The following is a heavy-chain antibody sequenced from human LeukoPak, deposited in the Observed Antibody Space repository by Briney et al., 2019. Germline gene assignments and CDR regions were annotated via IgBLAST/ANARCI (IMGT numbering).Heavy chain of an antibody. J-gene: IGHJ6*02. V-gene: IGHV3-74*01. D-gene: IGHD3-10*02. CDR2: INSDGSRT. CDR1: GFTFSKYW. Sequence: PGGSLRLSCAASGFTFSKYWTHWVRQAPGKGLVWVSRINSDGSRTNYADSVKGRFTISRDNSKNTLYLQMNSLRAEDTAVYYCAKDLPWVFGELLGYGMDVWGQGTTVTVSS. CDR3: AKDLPWVFGELLGYGMDV.